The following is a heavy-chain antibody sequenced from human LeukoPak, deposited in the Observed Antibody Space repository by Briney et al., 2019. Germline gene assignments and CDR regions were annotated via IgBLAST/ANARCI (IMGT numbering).Heavy chain of an antibody. V-gene: IGHV3-21*01. CDR1: GFNFSSHS. CDR3: ATFYYDSSGYGGYYFDY. Sequence: PGGPLRLSRAASGFNFSSHSMNWVGQAPGKGLEWVSSISSSSSYIYYADSVKGRFTISRDNAKNSLYLQINSLRAEDTAVYYCATFYYDSSGYGGYYFDYWGQGTLVTVSS. D-gene: IGHD3-22*01. CDR2: ISSSSSYI. J-gene: IGHJ4*02.